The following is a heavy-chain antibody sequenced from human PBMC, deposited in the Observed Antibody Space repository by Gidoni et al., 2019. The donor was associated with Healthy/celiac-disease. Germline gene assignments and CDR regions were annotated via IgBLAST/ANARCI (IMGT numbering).Heavy chain of an antibody. J-gene: IGHJ3*02. V-gene: IGHV5-51*01. CDR3: ARPAPGRGIFGTGGAFDI. CDR1: GYTLTSYW. CDR2: IYPGDSDT. D-gene: IGHD3-3*01. Sequence: EVQLVQSGAKVQKPGESLKISCTGSGYTLTSYWIGLVRQMPGKGLEWMEIIYPGDSDTRYSPSFQGQVTISADKSISTAYLQWSSLKASDTAMYYCARPAPGRGIFGTGGAFDIWGQGTMVTVSS.